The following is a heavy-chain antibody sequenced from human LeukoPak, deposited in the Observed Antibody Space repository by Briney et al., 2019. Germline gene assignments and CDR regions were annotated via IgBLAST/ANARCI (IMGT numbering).Heavy chain of an antibody. CDR2: ISYNGATT. CDR3: AKKGGASSGYYSYNDY. V-gene: IGHV3-23*01. CDR1: GFIFSNYG. D-gene: IGHD3-22*01. J-gene: IGHJ4*02. Sequence: GGSLRLSCAASGFIFSNYGMSWVRQAPGKGLDWVSVISYNGATTYYADSVKGRFTISRDNPKNTLYLQMNSLRAEDTAVYYCAKKGGASSGYYSYNDYWGQGTLVTVSS.